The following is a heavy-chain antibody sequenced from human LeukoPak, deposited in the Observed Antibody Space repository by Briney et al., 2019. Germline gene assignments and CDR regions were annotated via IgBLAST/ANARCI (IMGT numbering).Heavy chain of an antibody. J-gene: IGHJ6*03. D-gene: IGHD5-24*01. CDR1: GFTFSSYS. V-gene: IGHV3-21*01. Sequence: PGGSVRLSCAASGFTFSSYSMNWVRQAPGKGLEWVSSISSSSSYIYYADSVKGRFTISRDNAKNSLYLQMNSLRAEDTAVYYCARDEMATIMSYYYYMDVWGKGTTVTVSS. CDR2: ISSSSSYI. CDR3: ARDEMATIMSYYYYMDV.